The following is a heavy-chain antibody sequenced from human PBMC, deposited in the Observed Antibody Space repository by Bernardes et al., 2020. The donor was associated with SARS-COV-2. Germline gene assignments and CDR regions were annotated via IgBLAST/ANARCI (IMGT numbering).Heavy chain of an antibody. CDR1: GYTFTSYG. V-gene: IGHV1-18*01. J-gene: IGHJ6*03. Sequence: AAVKVSCKASGYTFTSYGISWVRQAPGQGLEWMGWISAYNGNTNYAQKLQGRVTMTTDTSTSTAYMELRSLRSDDTAVYYCARRNYGSGQYWNYYYYYMDVWGKGTTVTVSS. CDR2: ISAYNGNT. CDR3: ARRNYGSGQYWNYYYYYMDV. D-gene: IGHD3-10*01.